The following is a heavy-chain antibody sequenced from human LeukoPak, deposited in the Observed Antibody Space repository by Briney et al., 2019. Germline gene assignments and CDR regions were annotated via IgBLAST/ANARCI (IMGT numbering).Heavy chain of an antibody. J-gene: IGHJ6*03. CDR3: ARDQRTYSSGWYVGVPDYYYMDV. Sequence: PSETLSLTCTVSGGSISSYYWSWIRQPPGKGLEWIGYIYYSGSTNYNPSLKSRVTISVDTSKNQFSLKLSSLTAADTAVYYCARDQRTYSSGWYVGVPDYYYMDVWGKGTTVTVSS. V-gene: IGHV4-59*12. D-gene: IGHD6-19*01. CDR1: GGSISSYY. CDR2: IYYSGST.